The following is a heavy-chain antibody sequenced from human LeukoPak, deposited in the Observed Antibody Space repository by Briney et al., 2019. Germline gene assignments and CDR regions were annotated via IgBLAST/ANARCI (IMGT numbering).Heavy chain of an antibody. J-gene: IGHJ4*02. Sequence: ASVKVSCKASGYTFTGYYMHWVRQAPGQGLELMGWINPNSGGTNYAQKFQGRVTMTRDTSISTAYMELSRLRSDDPAVYYCARVRDTAMVTIDYWGQGTLVTVSS. CDR2: INPNSGGT. CDR1: GYTFTGYY. CDR3: ARVRDTAMVTIDY. D-gene: IGHD5-18*01. V-gene: IGHV1-2*02.